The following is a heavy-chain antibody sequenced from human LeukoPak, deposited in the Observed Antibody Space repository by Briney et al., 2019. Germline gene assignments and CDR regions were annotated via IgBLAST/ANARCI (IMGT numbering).Heavy chain of an antibody. V-gene: IGHV4-34*01. CDR2: INHSGST. D-gene: IGHD6-13*01. CDR1: GGSFSGYY. CDR3: ARRRQQLVLTYAFDI. J-gene: IGHJ3*02. Sequence: PSETLSLTCAVYGGSFSGYYWSWIRQPPGKGLEWIGEINHSGSTNYNPSLKSRVTISVDTSKNQFSLKLSSVTAADTAVYYCARRRQQLVLTYAFDIWGQGTMVTVSS.